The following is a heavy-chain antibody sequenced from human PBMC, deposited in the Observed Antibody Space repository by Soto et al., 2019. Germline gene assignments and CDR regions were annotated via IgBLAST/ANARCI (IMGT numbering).Heavy chain of an antibody. Sequence: EVQLVESGGGLIQPGGSLRLSCVVSGFTVSSSNYMSWVRQAPGKGLEWVSVIYTGGTTYYADSVKGRFTISRDNSKNTLYLQMTCLSAEDTAVYYCHGSGYWGQGTLVTVSS. CDR3: HGSGY. V-gene: IGHV3-53*01. D-gene: IGHD5-12*01. CDR2: IYTGGTT. CDR1: GFTVSSSNY. J-gene: IGHJ4*02.